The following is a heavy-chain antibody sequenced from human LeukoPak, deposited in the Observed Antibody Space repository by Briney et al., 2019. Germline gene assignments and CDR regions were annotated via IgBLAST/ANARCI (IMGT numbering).Heavy chain of an antibody. Sequence: PSETLSLTCTVSGGSIRSYYWSWIRQPPGKGLEWIGYIYYSGSTNYNPSLKSRVTISVDTSKNQFSLKLSSVTAADTAVYYCARAGRAYCGGDCYLPNYYYYGMDVWGQGTTVTVSS. CDR2: IYYSGST. J-gene: IGHJ6*02. D-gene: IGHD2-21*02. V-gene: IGHV4-59*08. CDR3: ARAGRAYCGGDCYLPNYYYYGMDV. CDR1: GGSIRSYY.